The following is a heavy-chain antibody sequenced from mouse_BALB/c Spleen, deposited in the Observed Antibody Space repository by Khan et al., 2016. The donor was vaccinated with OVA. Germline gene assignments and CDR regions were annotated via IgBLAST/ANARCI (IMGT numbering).Heavy chain of an antibody. CDR3: TRSGYGSFAY. V-gene: IGHV1S81*02. Sequence: QVRLQQSGAELVKTGASVKLSCKASGYNFSSYYLYWVKQRPGQGLEWIGEINPNNGDSNFNEKFKSKATLTVDKSSYTAYMQFSSLTSEDSVVYYCTRSGYGSFAYWGQGTLVTVSA. CDR1: GYNFSSYY. CDR2: INPNNGDS. J-gene: IGHJ3*01. D-gene: IGHD2-2*01.